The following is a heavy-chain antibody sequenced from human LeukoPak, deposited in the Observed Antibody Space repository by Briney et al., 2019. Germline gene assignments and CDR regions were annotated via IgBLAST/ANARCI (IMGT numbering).Heavy chain of an antibody. D-gene: IGHD3-10*01. Sequence: SVKVSCKASGYTFTSYGISWVRQAPGQGLEWMGGIIPIFGTANYAQKFQGRVTITADKSTSTAYMELSSLRSEDTAVYYCAGRSGSYSIDYWGQGTLVTVSS. CDR2: IIPIFGTA. J-gene: IGHJ4*02. CDR3: AGRSGSYSIDY. V-gene: IGHV1-69*06. CDR1: GYTFTSYG.